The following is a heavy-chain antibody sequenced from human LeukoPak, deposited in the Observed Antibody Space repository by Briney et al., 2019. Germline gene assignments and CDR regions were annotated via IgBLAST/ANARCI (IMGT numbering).Heavy chain of an antibody. D-gene: IGHD3-22*01. CDR1: GGSISSSNW. Sequence: PSETLSLTCAVSGGSISSSNWWSWVRQPPGKGLEWIGEIYHSGSTNYNPSLKSRVAISLDKSTNHFSLNLTSVTAADTAVYYCARGVMIVVVGYYFDRWGQGTLVTVSS. J-gene: IGHJ4*02. V-gene: IGHV4-4*02. CDR3: ARGVMIVVVGYYFDR. CDR2: IYHSGST.